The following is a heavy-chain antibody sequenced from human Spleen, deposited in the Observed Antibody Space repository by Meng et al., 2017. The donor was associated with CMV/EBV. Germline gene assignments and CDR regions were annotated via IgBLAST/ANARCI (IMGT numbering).Heavy chain of an antibody. V-gene: IGHV1-18*01. Sequence: GESLKISCKGSGYTFTTYTISWVRQAPGQGLEWMGWISAYIGNRKYAENLQGRVTMTTDTSTSTVYMELRSLRSDDTAVYYCARDTQSGYHYRTYDSWGQGTLVTVSS. J-gene: IGHJ4*02. CDR3: ARDTQSGYHYRTYDS. CDR1: GYTFTTYT. D-gene: IGHD3-22*01. CDR2: ISAYIGNR.